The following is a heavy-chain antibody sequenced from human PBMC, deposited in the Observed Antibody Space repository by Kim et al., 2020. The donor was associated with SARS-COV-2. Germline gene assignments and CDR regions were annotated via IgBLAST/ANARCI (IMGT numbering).Heavy chain of an antibody. CDR2: IYYSGST. J-gene: IGHJ4*02. CDR1: GGSISSSSYY. D-gene: IGHD6-19*01. Sequence: SETLSLTCTVSGGSISSSSYYWGWIRQPPGKGLEWIGSIYYSGSTYYNPSLKSRVTISVDTSKNQFSLKLSSVTAADTAVYYCARHGGSSGFDYWGQGTLVTVSS. V-gene: IGHV4-39*01. CDR3: ARHGGSSGFDY.